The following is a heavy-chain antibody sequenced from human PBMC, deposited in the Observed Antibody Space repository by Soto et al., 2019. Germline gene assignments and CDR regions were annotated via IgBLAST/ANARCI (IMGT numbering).Heavy chain of an antibody. CDR1: GGSLRNSV. J-gene: IGHJ4*02. Sequence: QVQLVQSGAEVKKPGSSVKVSCTASGGSLRNSVISWVRQAPAQRLEWMGGVIPILGTANYAQKFQGRVTMTADEATSTAYMDMSTRSPDDTAEYYCARLGHPGHWGPGTLVIVSS. CDR2: VIPILGTA. D-gene: IGHD3-10*01. V-gene: IGHV1-69*01. CDR3: ARLGHPGH.